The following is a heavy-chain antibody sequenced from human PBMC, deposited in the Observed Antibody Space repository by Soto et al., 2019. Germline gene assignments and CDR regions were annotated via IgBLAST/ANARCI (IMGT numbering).Heavy chain of an antibody. CDR2: TSYDGGNK. D-gene: IGHD6-13*01. CDR1: GFTFSSYA. CDR3: AKPKYSSSWYRGGFDC. Sequence: QVQLVESGGGVVQPGRSLRLSCAASGFTFSSYAMHWVRQAPGKGLEWVALTSYDGGNKYYADSVKGRFTISRDNSKNTLFLQMNSLRPEDTAVYYCAKPKYSSSWYRGGFDCWGQGARVTVSS. V-gene: IGHV3-30*18. J-gene: IGHJ4*02.